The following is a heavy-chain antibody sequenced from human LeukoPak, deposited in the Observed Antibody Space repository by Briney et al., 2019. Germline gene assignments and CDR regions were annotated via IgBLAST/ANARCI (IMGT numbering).Heavy chain of an antibody. J-gene: IGHJ4*02. CDR3: ARGRGSGWFPFDY. V-gene: IGHV4-4*02. D-gene: IGHD6-19*01. CDR1: GVSISSSNW. Sequence: PSGTLSLTCAVSGVSISSSNWWSWVRQPPGKGLEWIGEIYHSGSTNYNPSRKSRVTISVDTSKNQFSLKLSSVTAADTAVYYCARGRGSGWFPFDYWGQGTLVTVSS. CDR2: IYHSGST.